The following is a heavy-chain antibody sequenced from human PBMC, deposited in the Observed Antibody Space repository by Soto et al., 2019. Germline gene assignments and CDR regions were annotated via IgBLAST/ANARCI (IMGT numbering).Heavy chain of an antibody. J-gene: IGHJ6*02. CDR1: GYTFTSYG. CDR3: ARDKTPPDYDFWSGYWSSYYYYGMDV. Sequence: ASVKVSCKASGYTFTSYGISWVRQAPGQGLEWMGWISAYNGNTKYAQKLQGRVTMTTDTSTSTAYMELRSLRSDDTAVYYCARDKTPPDYDFWSGYWSSYYYYGMDVWGQGTTVTVSS. D-gene: IGHD3-3*01. CDR2: ISAYNGNT. V-gene: IGHV1-18*04.